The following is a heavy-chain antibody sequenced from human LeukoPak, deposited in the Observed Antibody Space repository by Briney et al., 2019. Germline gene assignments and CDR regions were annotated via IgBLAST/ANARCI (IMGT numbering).Heavy chain of an antibody. D-gene: IGHD6-19*01. J-gene: IGHJ3*02. V-gene: IGHV4-59*01. CDR2: IYYSGST. CDR3: ASLSSGWYGDAFDI. CDR1: GGSISSYY. Sequence: MPSETLSLTCTVSGGSISSYYWSWIRQPPGKGLEWIGYIYYSGSTNYNPSLKSRVTISVDTSKNQFSLKLSSVTAADTAVYYCASLSSGWYGDAFDIWGQGTMVTVSS.